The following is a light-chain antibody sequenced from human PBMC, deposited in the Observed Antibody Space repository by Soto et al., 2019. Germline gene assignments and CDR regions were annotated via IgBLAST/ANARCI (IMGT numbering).Light chain of an antibody. V-gene: IGKV3-20*01. CDR2: GAS. Sequence: EIVLTQSPGTLSLSPGERATLSCRASQSVSSSYLAWYQQKPGQAPRLLIYGASSRATGIPDRFSGSGSGTDFTLTISRLEPEDFALYYCQQYGSSPGTFGQATKVEIK. CDR3: QQYGSSPGT. CDR1: QSVSSSY. J-gene: IGKJ1*01.